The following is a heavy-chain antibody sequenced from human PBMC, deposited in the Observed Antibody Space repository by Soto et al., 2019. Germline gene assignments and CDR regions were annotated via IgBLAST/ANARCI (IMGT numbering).Heavy chain of an antibody. CDR1: GFTFSSYG. D-gene: IGHD3-9*01. V-gene: IGHV3-33*01. Sequence: QPGGSLRLSCAASGFTFSSYGMHWVRQAPGKGLEWVAVIWYDGSNKYCADSVKGRFTISRDNSKNTLYLQMNSLRAEDTAVYYCAREGTINPAFDYWGQGTLVTVSS. CDR2: IWYDGSNK. CDR3: AREGTINPAFDY. J-gene: IGHJ4*02.